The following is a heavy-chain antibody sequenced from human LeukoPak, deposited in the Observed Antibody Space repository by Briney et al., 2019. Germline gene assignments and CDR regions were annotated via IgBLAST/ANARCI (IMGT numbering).Heavy chain of an antibody. V-gene: IGHV4-38-2*02. J-gene: IGHJ4*02. D-gene: IGHD3-22*01. CDR2: IHQTGIA. CDR1: GYSIGSGFH. CDR3: GHYGSIGLPFDY. Sequence: SETLSLTCTVSGYSIGSGFHWGWIRQPPGKGLEWIASIHQTGIAYYNATFMSRATISLDTSNHQFFLELISVTAADTAVYYCGHYGSIGLPFDYWGQRALVTVSS.